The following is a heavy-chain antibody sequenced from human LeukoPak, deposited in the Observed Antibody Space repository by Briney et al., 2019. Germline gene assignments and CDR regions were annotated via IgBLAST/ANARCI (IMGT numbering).Heavy chain of an antibody. CDR1: GGSIISSSYN. CDR3: ARLPTGFPNWFAP. V-gene: IGHV4-39*01. CDR2: IYHSGTT. D-gene: IGHD2-8*02. Sequence: SETLSLTCTVSGGSIISSSYNWGWLRQPPGKGLEWIGTIYHSGTTYYNPSFGSRLTISVDTSKNRFSLKLTSVTAADTAVYFCARLPTGFPNWFAPWGQGRLDTVSS. J-gene: IGHJ5*02.